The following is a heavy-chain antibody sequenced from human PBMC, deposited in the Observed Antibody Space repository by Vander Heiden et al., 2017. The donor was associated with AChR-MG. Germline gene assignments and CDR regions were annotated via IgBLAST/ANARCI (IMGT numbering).Heavy chain of an antibody. J-gene: IGHJ4*02. CDR1: GFSFGSYG. D-gene: IGHD3-22*01. V-gene: IGHV3-30*18. Sequence: QVQLVESGGGVVQPGRSLRLSCAASGFSFGSYGMHWVRQAAGKGLEWGAVISYDGSNKYYADSVKGRFTISRDNSKNTLYLQMNSLRAEDTAVYYCAKRCDSSAPCDYWGQGTLVTVSS. CDR2: ISYDGSNK. CDR3: AKRCDSSAPCDY.